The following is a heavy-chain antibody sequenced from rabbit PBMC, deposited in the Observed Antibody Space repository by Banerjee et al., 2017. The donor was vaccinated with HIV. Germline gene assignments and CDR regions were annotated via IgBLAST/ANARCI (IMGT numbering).Heavy chain of an antibody. CDR1: GFDFSSGYD. Sequence: QQLVESGGGLVKPGASLTLTCKASGFDFSSGYDMYWVRQAPGKGLEWITCIYISSGSTYYASWAKGRFTISKTSSTTVTLQMTSLTAADTATYFCARGLVAGVLDLWGPGTLVTVS. CDR2: IYISSGST. J-gene: IGHJ6*01. V-gene: IGHV1S40*01. D-gene: IGHD3-3*01. CDR3: ARGLVAGVLDL.